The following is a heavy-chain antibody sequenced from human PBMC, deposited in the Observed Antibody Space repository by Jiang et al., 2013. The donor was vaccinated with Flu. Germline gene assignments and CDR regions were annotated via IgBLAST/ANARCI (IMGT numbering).Heavy chain of an antibody. CDR3: ARADSPTETYYYYYGMDV. CDR2: IIPIVGMT. J-gene: IGHJ6*02. Sequence: SGAEVKKPGSSVKVSCKTSGDTFDNYALSWVRQAPGQGLEWMGRIIPIVGMTNYAQKFQGRVTITADKSTSTAYMELSSLRSEDTAVYYCARADSPTETYYYYYGMDVWGQGTTVTVAS. V-gene: IGHV1-69*04. D-gene: IGHD2-21*01. CDR1: GDTFDNYA.